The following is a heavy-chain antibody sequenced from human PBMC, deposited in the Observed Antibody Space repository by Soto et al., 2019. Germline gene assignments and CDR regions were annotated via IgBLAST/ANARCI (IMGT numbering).Heavy chain of an antibody. Sequence: ESGGGVVQPGGSLTLSCVGSGFTFNSHGMHWVRQAPGKGLEWVAVISYDGSNKYYEESVKGRFTISRDNSRNTVYLQLNSLRAEDTALYYCAQDRTAILAEVSWLESWGQGTLVTV. V-gene: IGHV3-30*18. J-gene: IGHJ5*02. D-gene: IGHD5-12*01. CDR2: ISYDGSNK. CDR3: AQDRTAILAEVSWLES. CDR1: GFTFNSHG.